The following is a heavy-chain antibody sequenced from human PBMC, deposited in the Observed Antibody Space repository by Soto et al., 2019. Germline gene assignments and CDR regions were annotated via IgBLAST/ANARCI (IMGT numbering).Heavy chain of an antibody. J-gene: IGHJ6*02. D-gene: IGHD2-15*01. V-gene: IGHV3-30-3*01. CDR2: ISYDGSNK. CDR3: ARDLVGGGSCSD. CDR1: GFTFSSYA. Sequence: QVQLVESGGGVVQPGRSLRLSCAASGFTFSSYAMHWVRQAPGKGLEWVAVISYDGSNKYYADSVKGRFTTSRDNSKNTLYLQMNSLRAEDTAVYYCARDLVGGGSCSDWGQGTTVTVSS.